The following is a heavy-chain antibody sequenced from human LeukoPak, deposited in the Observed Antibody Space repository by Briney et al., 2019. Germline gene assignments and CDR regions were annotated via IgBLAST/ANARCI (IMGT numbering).Heavy chain of an antibody. V-gene: IGHV3-23*01. CDR3: AKLWFGELLPYFDY. J-gene: IGHJ4*02. D-gene: IGHD3-10*01. Sequence: GGSLRLSCAASGFTFSSYGMSWVRQTPGKGLEWVSAISGSGGGTYYADSVKGRFTISRDNSKNTLYLQMNSLRAEDTAVYYCAKLWFGELLPYFDYWGQGTLVTVSS. CDR2: ISGSGGGT. CDR1: GFTFSSYG.